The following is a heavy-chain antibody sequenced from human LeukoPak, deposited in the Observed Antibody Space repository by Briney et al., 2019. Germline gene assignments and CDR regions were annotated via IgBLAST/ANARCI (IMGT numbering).Heavy chain of an antibody. D-gene: IGHD6-19*01. V-gene: IGHV3-66*01. J-gene: IGHJ4*02. Sequence: GGSLRLSCAASGFTFSSYAMSWVRQAPGKGLEWVSAIYSGGSTYYADSVKGRFTISRDNSKNTLYLQMNSLRAEDTAVYYCARTYSRGPYWGQGTLVTVSS. CDR1: GFTFSSYA. CDR2: IYSGGST. CDR3: ARTYSRGPY.